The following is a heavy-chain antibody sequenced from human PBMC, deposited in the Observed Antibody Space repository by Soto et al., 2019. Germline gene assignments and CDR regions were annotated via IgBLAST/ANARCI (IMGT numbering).Heavy chain of an antibody. Sequence: GXSLRLSCAASGFTFSNYAISWFRQAPGKGLEWVSGISGSGGSTHYADFLKGRFTISRDNSKNTLYLQMTSLRADDTAVYYCAKFISGYGYLDYWGQGTLVTAPQ. D-gene: IGHD5-12*01. J-gene: IGHJ4*02. CDR1: GFTFSNYA. V-gene: IGHV3-23*01. CDR2: ISGSGGST. CDR3: AKFISGYGYLDY.